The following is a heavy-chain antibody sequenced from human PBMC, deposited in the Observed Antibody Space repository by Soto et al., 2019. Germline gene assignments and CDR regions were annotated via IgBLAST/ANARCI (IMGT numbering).Heavy chain of an antibody. V-gene: IGHV4-4*07. CDR3: AREYWMHGWFDP. J-gene: IGHJ5*02. Sequence: LSLTCTVSVGSISSYYWSWIRQPAGKGLEWIGRIYTSGSTNYNPSLKSRVTMSVDTSKNQFSLKLSSVTAADTAVYYCAREYWMHGWFDPWGQGTLVTSPQ. CDR2: IYTSGST. CDR1: VGSISSYY. D-gene: IGHD1-1*01.